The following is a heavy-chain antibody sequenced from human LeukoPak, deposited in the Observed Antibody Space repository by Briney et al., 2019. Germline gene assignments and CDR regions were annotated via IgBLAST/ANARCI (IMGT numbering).Heavy chain of an antibody. CDR1: GFTFSSNA. V-gene: IGHV3-30*18. J-gene: IGHJ4*02. Sequence: GGSLRLSCAASGFTFSSNAMHWVRQAPGKGLEWVAVISYDGSNKYYADSVKGRFTISRDNSENTLYLQMSSLRPEDTAVYYCAKADTSGWYNFDYWGQGTLVTVSS. D-gene: IGHD6-19*01. CDR2: ISYDGSNK. CDR3: AKADTSGWYNFDY.